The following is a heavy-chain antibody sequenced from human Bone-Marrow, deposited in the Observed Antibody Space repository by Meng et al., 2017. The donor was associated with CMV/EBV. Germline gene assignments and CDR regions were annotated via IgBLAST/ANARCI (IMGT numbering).Heavy chain of an antibody. CDR3: AGSYYDFWGGYSAAEYYYYYGMDF. V-gene: IGHV4-59*01. J-gene: IGHJ6*04. D-gene: IGHD3-3*01. CDR2: IYYSGRT. CDR1: GGSISSYY. Sequence: SETLSLTCTVSGGSISSYYWSWIRQPPGKGLEWIGYIYYSGRTNYNPSLKSRVTISVDTSKNQFSLKLSSVTAADTAVYYWAGSYYDFWGGYSAAEYYYYYGMDFWGEGPMVTCYS.